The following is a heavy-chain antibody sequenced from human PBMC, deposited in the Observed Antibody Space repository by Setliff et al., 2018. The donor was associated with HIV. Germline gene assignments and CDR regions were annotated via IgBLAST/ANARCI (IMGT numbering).Heavy chain of an antibody. CDR2: IYHSGST. CDR3: ARHSPSDY. V-gene: IGHV4-38-2*01. CDR1: SYSISSGYY. Sequence: SETLSLTCAVPSYSISSGYYWGWIRQPPGKGLEWIGNIYHSGSTYYNPSLKSRVTISVDTSKNQFSLKLSSVTAADTAVYYCARHSPSDYWGQGTLVAVSS. J-gene: IGHJ4*02.